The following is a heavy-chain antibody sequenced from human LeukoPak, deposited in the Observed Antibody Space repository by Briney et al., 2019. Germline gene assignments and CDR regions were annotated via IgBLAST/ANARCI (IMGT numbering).Heavy chain of an antibody. CDR1: GFTFSRYS. CDR3: ARGSGYDDYYFDY. V-gene: IGHV3-21*01. CDR2: ISSSSSYI. Sequence: PGGSLRLSCAASGFTFSRYSMNWVRQAPGKGLEWVSSISSSSSYIYYADSVKGRFTLSRDNAKNSLYLQMNSLRAEDTAVYYCARGSGYDDYYFDYWGQGTLVTVSS. D-gene: IGHD5-12*01. J-gene: IGHJ4*02.